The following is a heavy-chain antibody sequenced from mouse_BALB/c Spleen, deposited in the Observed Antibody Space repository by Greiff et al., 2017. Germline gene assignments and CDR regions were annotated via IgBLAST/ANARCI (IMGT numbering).Heavy chain of an antibody. CDR1: GYTFTSYW. CDR3: ARSGGYSWFAY. D-gene: IGHD2-3*01. J-gene: IGHJ3*01. V-gene: IGHV1-69*02. CDR2: IYPSDSYT. Sequence: QVQLQQPGAELVRPGASVKLSCKASGYTFTSYWINWVKQRPGQGLEWIGNIYPSDSYTNYNQKFKDKATLTVDKSSSTAYMQLNSLTSEDSAVYYCARSGGYSWFAYWGQGTLVTVSA.